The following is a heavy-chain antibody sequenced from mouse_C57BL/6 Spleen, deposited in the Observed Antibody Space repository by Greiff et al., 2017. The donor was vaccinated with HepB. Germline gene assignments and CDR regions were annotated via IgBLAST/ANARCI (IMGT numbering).Heavy chain of an antibody. CDR1: GFTFSDYY. V-gene: IGHV5-12*01. J-gene: IGHJ2*01. CDR3: ARSDYGKQGYFDY. Sequence: EVMLVESGGGLVQPGGSLKLSCAASGFTFSDYYMYWVRQTPEKRLEWVAYISNGGGSTYYPDTVKGRFTISRDNAKNTLYLQMSRLKSEDTAMYYCARSDYGKQGYFDYWGQGTTLTVSS. CDR2: ISNGGGST. D-gene: IGHD2-1*01.